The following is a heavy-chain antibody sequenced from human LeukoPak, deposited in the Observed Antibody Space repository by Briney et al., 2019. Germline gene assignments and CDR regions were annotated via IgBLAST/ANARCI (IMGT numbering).Heavy chain of an antibody. CDR2: INHSGST. V-gene: IGHV4-34*01. J-gene: IGHJ4*02. D-gene: IGHD6-13*01. CDR1: GGSFSGYY. CDR3: ARGERTGYSSSWYGSVFDY. Sequence: SETLSLTCAVYGGSFSGYYWSWIRQPPGKGREWIGEINHSGSTNYNPSLKSRVTISVDTSKNQFSLKLSSVTAADTAVYYCARGERTGYSSSWYGSVFDYWGQGTLVTVSS.